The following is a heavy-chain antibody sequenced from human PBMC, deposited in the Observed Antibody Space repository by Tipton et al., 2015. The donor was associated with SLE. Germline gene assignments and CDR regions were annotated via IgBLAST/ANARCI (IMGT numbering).Heavy chain of an antibody. Sequence: TLSLTCTVFGGSITSSAYYWGWIRQPPGKGLEWIGSLYYGGRPFYSPSLKSRVIISVDTSKNQFSLQLTSVTAADTAVYYCARGPGYSGSYSYYYSYYMAVWGKGTSVTVSS. CDR1: GGSITSSAYY. CDR3: ARGPGYSGSYSYYYSYYMAV. D-gene: IGHD5-12*01. V-gene: IGHV4-39*07. J-gene: IGHJ6*03. CDR2: LYYGGRP.